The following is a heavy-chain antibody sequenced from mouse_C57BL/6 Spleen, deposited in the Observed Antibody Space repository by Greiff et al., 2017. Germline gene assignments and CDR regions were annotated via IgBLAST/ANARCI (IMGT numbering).Heavy chain of an antibody. CDR1: GYTFTDYE. CDR3: TSNYAMDY. CDR2: IDPETGGT. Sequence: VRLQQSGAELVRPGASVTLSCKASGYTFTDYEMHWVKQTPVHGLEWIGAIDPETGGTAYNQKFKGKAILTADKSSSTAYMELRSLTSEDSAVYYCTSNYAMDYWGQGTSVTVST. V-gene: IGHV1-15*01. J-gene: IGHJ4*01.